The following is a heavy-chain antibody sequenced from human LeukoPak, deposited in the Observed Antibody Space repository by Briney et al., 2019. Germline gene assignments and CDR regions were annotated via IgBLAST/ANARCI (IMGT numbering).Heavy chain of an antibody. CDR2: ISYDGSNK. J-gene: IGHJ4*02. CDR1: GFTSSSYG. CDR3: AKGGPIFGVVIIPLFDY. D-gene: IGHD3-3*01. Sequence: GRFLRLSCAASGFTSSSYGMHWVRQAPGKGLEWVAVISYDGSNKYYADSVKGRFTISRDNSKNTLYLQMNSLRAEDTAVYYCAKGGPIFGVVIIPLFDYWGQGTLATVSS. V-gene: IGHV3-30*18.